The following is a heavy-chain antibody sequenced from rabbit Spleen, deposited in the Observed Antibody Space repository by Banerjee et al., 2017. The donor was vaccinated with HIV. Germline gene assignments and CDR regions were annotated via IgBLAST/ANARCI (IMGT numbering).Heavy chain of an antibody. CDR3: ARDTGSSFSTYGMDL. J-gene: IGHJ6*01. CDR1: GFSFSGSFY. Sequence: QEQLEESGGDLVKPGASLTLTCTASGFSFSGSFYMCWVRQAPGKGLEWIACIDPVFGITYYANWVNGRFSISRENAQNTVDLKMNSLTAADTATYFCARDTGSSFSTYGMDLWGPGTLVTVS. V-gene: IGHV1S43*01. CDR2: IDPVFGIT. D-gene: IGHD8-1*01.